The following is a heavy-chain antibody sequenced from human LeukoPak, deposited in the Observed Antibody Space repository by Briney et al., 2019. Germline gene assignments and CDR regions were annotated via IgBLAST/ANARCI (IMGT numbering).Heavy chain of an antibody. CDR3: ARDIYYDSSGYYGSVY. V-gene: IGHV3-7*01. CDR2: IKTDASEK. D-gene: IGHD3-22*01. Sequence: GGSLRLSCAASGFTFSGYWMTWVRQAPGKGLEWVANIKTDASEKYYADSVKGRFTISRDNAKMSLYLQMNSLRAEDTAVYYCARDIYYDSSGYYGSVYWGQGTLVTVSS. CDR1: GFTFSGYW. J-gene: IGHJ4*02.